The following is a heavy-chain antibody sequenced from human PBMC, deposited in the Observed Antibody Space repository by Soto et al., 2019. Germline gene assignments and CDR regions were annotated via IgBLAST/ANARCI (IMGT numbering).Heavy chain of an antibody. V-gene: IGHV3-33*01. Sequence: QVQVVESGGGVVQPGRSLRLSCAASGFTFSLHGMHWVRQAPGKGLEWVAVIYYDGNNKYYGDSVKGRFTISRDNSQNTVYLQMNGLRAEDTAVYYCAREGYYKSAVKDYNYYGMDVWGQGTTVTVSS. CDR1: GFTFSLHG. CDR2: IYYDGNNK. J-gene: IGHJ6*02. CDR3: AREGYYKSAVKDYNYYGMDV. D-gene: IGHD3-22*01.